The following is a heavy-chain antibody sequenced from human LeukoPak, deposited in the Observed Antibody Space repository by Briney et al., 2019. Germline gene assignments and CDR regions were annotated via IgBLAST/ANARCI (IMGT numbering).Heavy chain of an antibody. CDR3: ARSVDYGNYLVVGWSDP. Sequence: SETLSLTCTVSGGSISNYYWSWIRQPPGKGLEWIGYIYYSGSTNYNPSLKSRVTISVDTSKNQFSLKLSSVTAADTAVYYCARSVDYGNYLVVGWSDPWGQGTLVTVSS. J-gene: IGHJ5*02. CDR2: IYYSGST. CDR1: GGSISNYY. D-gene: IGHD4-11*01. V-gene: IGHV4-59*01.